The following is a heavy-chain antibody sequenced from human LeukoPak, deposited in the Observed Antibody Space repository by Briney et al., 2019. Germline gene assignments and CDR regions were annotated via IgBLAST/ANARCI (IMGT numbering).Heavy chain of an antibody. Sequence: SETLSLTCTVSGDSISSYYWSWIRQPPGKGLEWIGYIYYSGSTNYNPSLKSRVTISVDTSKNQFSLKLSSVTAADTAVYYCARENWDYGYYGMDVWGQGTTVTVSS. CDR1: GDSISSYY. J-gene: IGHJ6*02. V-gene: IGHV4-59*01. CDR2: IYYSGST. CDR3: ARENWDYGYYGMDV. D-gene: IGHD7-27*01.